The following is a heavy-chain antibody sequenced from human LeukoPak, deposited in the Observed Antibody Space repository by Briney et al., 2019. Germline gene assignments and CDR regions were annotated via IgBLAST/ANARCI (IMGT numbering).Heavy chain of an antibody. CDR3: ARVDSSGYYYQTKYYFDY. D-gene: IGHD3-22*01. V-gene: IGHV1-18*01. CDR1: GYTFTSYG. J-gene: IGHJ4*02. Sequence: ASVKVSCKASGYTFTSYGISWVRQAPGQGLEWMGWISAYNGNTNYAQKLQGRVTMTTDTSTSTAYMELRSLRSGDTAVYYCARVDSSGYYYQTKYYFDYWGQGTLVTVSS. CDR2: ISAYNGNT.